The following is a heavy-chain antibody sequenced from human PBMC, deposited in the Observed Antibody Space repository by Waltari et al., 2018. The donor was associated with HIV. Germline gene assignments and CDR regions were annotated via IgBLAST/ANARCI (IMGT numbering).Heavy chain of an antibody. Sequence: QVQLQESGPGLVKPSQTLSLTCTVSGGSISSGGYYWSWIRQHPGKGLEWIGYIYYSGSTYYNPALKSRVTISVDTSKNQFSLKLSSVTAADTAVYYCARGWPHYDIVTGPRGGSDAFDIWGQGTMVTVSS. D-gene: IGHD3-9*01. CDR1: GGSISSGGYY. J-gene: IGHJ3*02. CDR2: IYYSGST. V-gene: IGHV4-31*03. CDR3: ARGWPHYDIVTGPRGGSDAFDI.